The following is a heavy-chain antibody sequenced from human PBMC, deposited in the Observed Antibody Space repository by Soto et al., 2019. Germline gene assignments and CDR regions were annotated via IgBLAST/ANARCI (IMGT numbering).Heavy chain of an antibody. Sequence: ASVKVSCKASGYTFTSYAMHWVRQAPGQRLEWMGWINAGNGNTKYSQKFQGRVTITRDTSASTAYMELSSLRSGDTAVYYCARAEEYYDFWSGYFGSYGMDVWGQGTTVTVSS. J-gene: IGHJ6*02. D-gene: IGHD3-3*01. CDR2: INAGNGNT. CDR1: GYTFTSYA. V-gene: IGHV1-3*01. CDR3: ARAEEYYDFWSGYFGSYGMDV.